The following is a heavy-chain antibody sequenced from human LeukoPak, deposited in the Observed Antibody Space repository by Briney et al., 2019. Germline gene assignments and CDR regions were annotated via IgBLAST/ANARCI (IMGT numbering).Heavy chain of an antibody. V-gene: IGHV3-21*05. D-gene: IGHD1-7*01. CDR2: ISSSSSDM. J-gene: IGHJ3*02. CDR3: ASHSYDWNYLDAFDI. CDR1: GFTFRSYS. Sequence: GGSLRLSCAASGFTFRSYSMNWVRQAPGRGLEWTSYISSSSSDMWYADSVKGRFTISRDNAKNSLYLQMNSLRAEDTAVYHCASHSYDWNYLDAFDIWGQGTMVTVSS.